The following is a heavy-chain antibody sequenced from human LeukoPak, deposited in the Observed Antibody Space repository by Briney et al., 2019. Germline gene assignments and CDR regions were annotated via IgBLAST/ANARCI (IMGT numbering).Heavy chain of an antibody. D-gene: IGHD3-10*01. CDR1: GFTFGTFA. V-gene: IGHV3-23*01. CDR3: AKGTAISLVRGVIIRGDFQH. CDR2: ISGSGDNT. J-gene: IGHJ1*01. Sequence: GGSLRLSCAASGFTFGTFAMNWVRQAPGKGLEWVSAISGSGDNTYFGDSVKGRFTISRDNSKNTLYLQMNSLRAEDTALYYCAKGTAISLVRGVIIRGDFQHWGQGTLVTVSS.